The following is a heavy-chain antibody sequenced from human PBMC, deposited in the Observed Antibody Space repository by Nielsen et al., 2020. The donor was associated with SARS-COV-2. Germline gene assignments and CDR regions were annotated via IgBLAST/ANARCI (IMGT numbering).Heavy chain of an antibody. CDR3: ATHYYYGMDV. J-gene: IGHJ6*02. V-gene: IGHV3-9*01. Sequence: WIRQPPGKGLEWVSGISWNSGSIGYADSVKGRFTISRDNAKNTLYLQMNSLRAEDTAVYYCATHYYYGMDVWGQGTTVTVSS. CDR2: ISWNSGSI.